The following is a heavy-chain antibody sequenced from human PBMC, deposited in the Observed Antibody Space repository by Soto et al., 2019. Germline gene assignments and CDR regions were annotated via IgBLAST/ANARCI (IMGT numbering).Heavy chain of an antibody. CDR1: GASISSGTYS. CDR3: ARGGTYYDSSAYYTY. D-gene: IGHD3-22*01. CDR2: IYHSGNT. J-gene: IGHJ4*02. V-gene: IGHV4-30-2*01. Sequence: QLQLQESGSGLVKPSQTLSLTCAVSGASISSGTYSWSWIRQPPGKGLEWIGDIYHSGNTYYNPSFKSRVTISVDRSKKQFSLKLRSVTAADTAVYYCARGGTYYDSSAYYTYWGQGTLVTVSS.